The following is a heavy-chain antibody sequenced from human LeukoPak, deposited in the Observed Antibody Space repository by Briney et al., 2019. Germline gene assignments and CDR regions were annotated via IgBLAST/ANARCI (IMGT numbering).Heavy chain of an antibody. CDR3: ARTRGTYYDIRFDP. D-gene: IGHD3-22*01. CDR2: IRSSGNTK. J-gene: IGHJ5*02. V-gene: IGHV3-11*01. CDR1: GFTFSTYA. Sequence: GGSLRLSCAASGFTFSTYAMSWVRQAPGKGLEWGSYIRSSGNTKYYPDSVKGRFTISRDNAKNSLSLQMNSLRAEDTAVYSCARTRGTYYDIRFDPWGQGTLVTVSS.